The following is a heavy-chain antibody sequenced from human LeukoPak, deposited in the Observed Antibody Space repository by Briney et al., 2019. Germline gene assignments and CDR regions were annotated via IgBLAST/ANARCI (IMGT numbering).Heavy chain of an antibody. Sequence: GGSLRLSCAASGFTFSSYSMSWVRQAPGKGLEWVANIRQDGSEKYYVDSVKGRFTISRDNAKNSLYLQMNSLRAEDTAVYYCARAPYDILTGYFGHWGQGTLVTVSS. CDR2: IRQDGSEK. V-gene: IGHV3-7*01. CDR3: ARAPYDILTGYFGH. J-gene: IGHJ4*02. D-gene: IGHD3-9*01. CDR1: GFTFSSYS.